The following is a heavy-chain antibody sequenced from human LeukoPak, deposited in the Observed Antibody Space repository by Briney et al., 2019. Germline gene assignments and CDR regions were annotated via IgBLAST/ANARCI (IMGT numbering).Heavy chain of an antibody. CDR1: GFTFSSYW. CDR2: INWNGGST. D-gene: IGHD3-10*01. CDR3: ARVTMVRGDNWFDP. J-gene: IGHJ5*02. Sequence: GGSLRLSCAASGFTFSSYWMSWVRQAPGKGLEWVSGINWNGGSTGYADSVKGRFTISRDNAKNSLYLQMNSLRAEDTALYHCARVTMVRGDNWFDPWGQGTLVTVSS. V-gene: IGHV3-20*01.